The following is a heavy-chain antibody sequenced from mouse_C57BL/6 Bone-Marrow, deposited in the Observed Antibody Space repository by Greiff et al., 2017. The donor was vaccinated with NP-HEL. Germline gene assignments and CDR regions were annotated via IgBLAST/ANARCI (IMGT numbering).Heavy chain of an antibody. Sequence: QVQLKQSGAELARPGASVKLSCKASGYTFTSYGISWVKQRTGQGLEWIGEIYPRSGNTYYNEKFKGKATLTADKSSSTAYMELRSLTSEDSAVYFCARRALWGYWGQGTTLTVSS. CDR3: ARRALWGY. CDR1: GYTFTSYG. D-gene: IGHD1-1*02. J-gene: IGHJ2*01. V-gene: IGHV1-81*01. CDR2: IYPRSGNT.